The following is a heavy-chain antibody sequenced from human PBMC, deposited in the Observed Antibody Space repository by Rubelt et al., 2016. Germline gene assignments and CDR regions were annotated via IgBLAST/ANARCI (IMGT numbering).Heavy chain of an antibody. V-gene: IGHV3-30*04. CDR2: ISHEGSDK. J-gene: IGHJ4*02. CDR3: ARAPYGDIAYNHFDK. CDR1: GFTFSTYA. D-gene: IGHD4/OR15-4a*01. Sequence: GGGVVQPGRSLRLSCAASGFTFSTYALHWVRQAPGKGLEWVAVISHEGSDKNYADSVKGRFTISRDNSRNTLYLQMSSLGVEDTAVYFCARAPYGDIAYNHFDKWGQGTLVTVSS.